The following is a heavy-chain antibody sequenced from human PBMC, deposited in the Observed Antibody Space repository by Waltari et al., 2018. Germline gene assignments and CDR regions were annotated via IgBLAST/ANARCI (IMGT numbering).Heavy chain of an antibody. CDR2: IYYSGST. V-gene: IGHV4-59*01. Sequence: QVQLQESGPGLVTPSEPLSLTCPVSGGSISSSYWSWIRQPSGKGLEWIGYIYYSGSTNYNHSLKSRVTISVDTSKNQFSLKLSSVTAAVSALYYCARVQGATDFDYWGQGTLVTVSS. D-gene: IGHD4-4*01. J-gene: IGHJ4*02. CDR3: ARVQGATDFDY. CDR1: GGSISSSY.